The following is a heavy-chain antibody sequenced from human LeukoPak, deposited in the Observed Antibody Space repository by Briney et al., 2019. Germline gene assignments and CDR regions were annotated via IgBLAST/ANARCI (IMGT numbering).Heavy chain of an antibody. CDR3: ARVVVVAGTGYFDY. Sequence: PSETLSLTCTVSGGSISSYYWSWIRQPAGKGLEWIGRIYTSGSTSYNPSLKSRVTMSIDTSKNQFSLKLSSVTAADTAVYYCARVVVVAGTGYFDYWGQGTLVTVSS. CDR1: GGSISSYY. CDR2: IYTSGST. J-gene: IGHJ4*02. D-gene: IGHD6-19*01. V-gene: IGHV4-4*07.